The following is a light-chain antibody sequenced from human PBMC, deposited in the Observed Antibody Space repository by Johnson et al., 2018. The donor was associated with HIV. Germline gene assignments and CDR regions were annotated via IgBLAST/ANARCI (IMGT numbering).Light chain of an antibody. V-gene: IGLV1-51*02. Sequence: QSVLTQPPSVSAAPGQKVTISCSGGTSNIGNNYVSWYQHLPGTAPKLLIYENNKRPSGIPDRFSGAKSGTSATLAITGLQTGDAGDYYCATWSGSLNFGTGTKVTVL. J-gene: IGLJ1*01. CDR1: TSNIGNNY. CDR2: ENN. CDR3: ATWSGSLN.